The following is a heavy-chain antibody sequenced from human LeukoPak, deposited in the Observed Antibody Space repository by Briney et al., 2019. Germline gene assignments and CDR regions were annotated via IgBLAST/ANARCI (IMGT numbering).Heavy chain of an antibody. CDR3: ARDDYGDYGEWFDP. V-gene: IGHV1-8*01. D-gene: IGHD4-17*01. CDR2: MNPNSGNT. CDR1: GYTFTSYD. Sequence: ASVKVSCKASGYTFTSYDINWVRQATGQGLEWMGWMNPNSGNTGYAQKFQGRVTMTRDTSISTAYMELSRLRSDDTAVYYCARDDYGDYGEWFDPWGQGTLVTVSS. J-gene: IGHJ5*02.